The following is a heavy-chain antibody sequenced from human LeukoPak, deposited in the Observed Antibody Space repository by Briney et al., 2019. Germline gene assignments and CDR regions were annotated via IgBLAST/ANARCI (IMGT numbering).Heavy chain of an antibody. CDR1: EYTFTSYY. D-gene: IGHD1-26*01. Sequence: ASVKASCKASEYTFTSYYMHWVRQAPGQGLERMGIINLSGGSTSYAEKFHGRFTMTRDTSTSTVNMKLSRRRSEDTAVNYCARTISIVGATYYFDYWGQGTLVSVSS. CDR2: INLSGGST. V-gene: IGHV1-46*01. J-gene: IGHJ4*02. CDR3: ARTISIVGATYYFDY.